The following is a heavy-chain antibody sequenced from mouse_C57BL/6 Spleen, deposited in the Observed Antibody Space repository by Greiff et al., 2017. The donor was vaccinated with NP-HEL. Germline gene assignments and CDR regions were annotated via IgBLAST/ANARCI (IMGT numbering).Heavy chain of an antibody. Sequence: VQLQQPGAELVKPGASVKLSCKASGYTFTSYWMHWVKQRPGQGLEWIGMIHPNSGSTNYNEKFTSKATMTVDKSTSTAYMQLSSLTSEDSAFYYCARGRYDNYYAMGGWGQATSVTVSS. CDR1: GYTFTSYW. D-gene: IGHD2-10*02. J-gene: IGHJ4*01. V-gene: IGHV1-64*01. CDR3: ARGRYDNYYAMGG. CDR2: IHPNSGST.